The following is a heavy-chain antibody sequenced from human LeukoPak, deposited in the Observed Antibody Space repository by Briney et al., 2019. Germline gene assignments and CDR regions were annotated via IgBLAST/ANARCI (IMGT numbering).Heavy chain of an antibody. CDR2: ISGSTIYT. CDR1: GFTFSSYA. J-gene: IGHJ4*02. V-gene: IGHV3-23*01. D-gene: IGHD1-26*01. CDR3: AKRHSGSLSGFDY. Sequence: PGGSLRLSCAASGFTFSSYAMSWVRQAPGKGLEWVSAISGSTIYTYYADSVKGRFTISRDNSKNTLYLQMNSLRAEDTAVYFCAKRHSGSLSGFDYWGQGTLVTVSA.